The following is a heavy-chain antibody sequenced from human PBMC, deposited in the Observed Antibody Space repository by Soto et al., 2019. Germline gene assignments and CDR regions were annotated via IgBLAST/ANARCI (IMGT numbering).Heavy chain of an antibody. CDR3: ARDRRGSGRLDAFDI. CDR1: GFTFSSYD. Sequence: SLRLSCAASGFTFSSYDMHWFRQATGKGLEWVSAIGTAGDTYYPGSVKGRFTISRENAKNSLYLQMNSLRAGDTAVYYCARDRRGSGRLDAFDIWGQGTMVTV. CDR2: IGTAGDT. D-gene: IGHD6-19*01. V-gene: IGHV3-13*01. J-gene: IGHJ3*02.